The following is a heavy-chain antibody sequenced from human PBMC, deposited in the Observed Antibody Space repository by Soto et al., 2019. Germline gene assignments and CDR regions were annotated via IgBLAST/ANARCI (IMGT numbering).Heavy chain of an antibody. D-gene: IGHD6-13*01. Sequence: ASVKVSCKASGYTFTSYGISWVRQAPGQGLEWMGWISAYNGNTNYAQKLQGRVTMTTDTSTSTAYMELRSLRSDDTAVYYCARAATPPRSPIAAAGGDYWGQGTLVTFSS. CDR1: GYTFTSYG. J-gene: IGHJ4*02. CDR2: ISAYNGNT. CDR3: ARAATPPRSPIAAAGGDY. V-gene: IGHV1-18*04.